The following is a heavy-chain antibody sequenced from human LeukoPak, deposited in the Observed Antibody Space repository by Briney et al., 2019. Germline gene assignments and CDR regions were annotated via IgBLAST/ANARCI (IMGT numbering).Heavy chain of an antibody. V-gene: IGHV3-30*04. D-gene: IGHD4-23*01. J-gene: IGHJ6*03. CDR2: ISYDGSNK. CDR1: GFTFSSYA. CDR3: ARDFSGGRGVIYYYYMDV. Sequence: GGSLRLSCAASGFTFSSYAMHWVRQAPGKGLEWVAVISYDGSNKYYADSVKGRFTISRDNSKNTLYLQMNSLRAEDTAVYYYARDFSGGRGVIYYYYMDVWGKGTTVTVSS.